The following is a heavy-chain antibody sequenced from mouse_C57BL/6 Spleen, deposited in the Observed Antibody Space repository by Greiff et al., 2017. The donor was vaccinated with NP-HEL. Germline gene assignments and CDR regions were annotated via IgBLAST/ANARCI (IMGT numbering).Heavy chain of an antibody. J-gene: IGHJ1*03. CDR1: GYTFTSYW. CDR3: ARSGDYYGSRPFDV. V-gene: IGHV1-50*01. D-gene: IGHD1-1*01. CDR2: IDPSDSYT. Sequence: VQLQQPGAELVKPGASVKLSCKASGYTFTSYWMQWVKQRPGQGLEWIGEIDPSDSYTNYNQKFKGKATLTVDTSSSTAYMQLSSLTSEDSAVYYCARSGDYYGSRPFDVWGTGTTVTVSS.